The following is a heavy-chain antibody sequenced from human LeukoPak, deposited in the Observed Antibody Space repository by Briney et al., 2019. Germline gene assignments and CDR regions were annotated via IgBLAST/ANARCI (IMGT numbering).Heavy chain of an antibody. J-gene: IGHJ4*02. CDR3: ARARYFDWLLTYFDY. Sequence: SETLSLTCAVSGGSISTYYRNWIRQPPGKGLEWIGYIFYSGSTNFNPSHKSRVTISVDTSKNQFSLKLTSVTAADTAVYYCARARYFDWLLTYFDYWGQGTLVTVSS. V-gene: IGHV4-59*01. CDR1: GGSISTYY. CDR2: IFYSGST. D-gene: IGHD3-9*01.